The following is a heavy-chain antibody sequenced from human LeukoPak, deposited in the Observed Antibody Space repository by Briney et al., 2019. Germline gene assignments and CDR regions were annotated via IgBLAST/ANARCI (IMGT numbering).Heavy chain of an antibody. D-gene: IGHD1-26*01. V-gene: IGHV1-46*01. CDR1: GYTFTSYY. CDR2: INPSGGST. J-gene: IGHJ4*02. Sequence: ASVKVSCKASGYTFTSYYMHWVRQAPGQGLEWMGIINPSGGSTSYAQKFQGRVTMTRDTSTSTVYMELSSLRSEHTAVYYCAYDSGSFYYFDYWGQGTLVTVSS. CDR3: AYDSGSFYYFDY.